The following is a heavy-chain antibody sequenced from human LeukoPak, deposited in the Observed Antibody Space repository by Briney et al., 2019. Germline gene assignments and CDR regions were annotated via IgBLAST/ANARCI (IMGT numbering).Heavy chain of an antibody. CDR2: ITSSGSSI. V-gene: IGHV3-48*03. Sequence: PGGSLRLSCVASGFTFSSYEMNWVRQAPGKGLEWVSYITSSGSSIYYADSVKGRFTISRDNAKNSLYLQMNSLRAEDTAVYYCARGGLYHYSGTSGDYWGQGTLVTVSS. D-gene: IGHD1-26*01. CDR1: GFTFSSYE. CDR3: ARGGLYHYSGTSGDY. J-gene: IGHJ4*02.